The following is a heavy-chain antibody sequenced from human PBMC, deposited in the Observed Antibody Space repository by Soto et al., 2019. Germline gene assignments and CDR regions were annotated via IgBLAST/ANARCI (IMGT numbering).Heavy chain of an antibody. J-gene: IGHJ5*02. V-gene: IGHV4-34*01. CDR2: INHSGST. D-gene: IGHD3-10*01. CDR3: ARGRRGVLLWFGEYRNWFDP. CDR1: GGSFSGYY. Sequence: QVQLQQWGAGLLKPSETLSLTCAVYGGSFSGYYWSWIRQPPGKGLEWIGEINHSGSTNYNPSLKSRVTISVDTSKNQLSLKLSHVTAADTAVYYCARGRRGVLLWFGEYRNWFDPWGQGTLVTVSS.